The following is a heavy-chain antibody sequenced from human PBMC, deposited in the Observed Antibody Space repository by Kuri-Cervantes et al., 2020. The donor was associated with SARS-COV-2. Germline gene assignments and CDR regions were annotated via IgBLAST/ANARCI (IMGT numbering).Heavy chain of an antibody. D-gene: IGHD3-22*01. V-gene: IGHV1-18*01. Sequence: ASVKVSCKASGYTFTSYGISWVRQAPGQGLEWMGWISAYNGITNYAQKLQGRVTMTTDTSTSTAYMELRSLRSDDTAVYYCARTPRITMIVVPFEYFQHWGQGTLVTASS. CDR2: ISAYNGIT. CDR1: GYTFTSYG. CDR3: ARTPRITMIVVPFEYFQH. J-gene: IGHJ1*01.